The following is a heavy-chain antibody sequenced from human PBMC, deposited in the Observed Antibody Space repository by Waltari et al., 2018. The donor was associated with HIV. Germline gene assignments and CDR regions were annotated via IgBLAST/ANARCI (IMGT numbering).Heavy chain of an antibody. Sequence: QVQLVESGGGVVQPGRSLRLSCAASGLTFSSYGMHWVRQAPGKGLEWVAVISYEGSNKDYADSVKGRFTISRDNCKNKLYLQMSSLRAEDTAVYYCAKDKDSTVTTIFYYYGMDVWGQGTTVTVSS. CDR1: GLTFSSYG. J-gene: IGHJ6*02. D-gene: IGHD4-17*01. V-gene: IGHV3-30*18. CDR2: ISYEGSNK. CDR3: AKDKDSTVTTIFYYYGMDV.